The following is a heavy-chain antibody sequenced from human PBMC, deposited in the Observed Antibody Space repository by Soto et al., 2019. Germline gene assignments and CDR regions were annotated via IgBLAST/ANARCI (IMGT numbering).Heavy chain of an antibody. CDR2: ISYDGSNK. Sequence: PWGSLRLSCAASGFTFISYAIRCVRHSPLKWLEWVAVISYDGSNKYYADSVKGRFTISRDNSKNTLYLQMNSLRAEDTAVYYCARDTRKRMDIIGYYGMDVWGQGTTVTVSS. J-gene: IGHJ6*02. CDR1: GFTFISYA. D-gene: IGHD2-15*01. CDR3: ARDTRKRMDIIGYYGMDV. V-gene: IGHV3-30-3*01.